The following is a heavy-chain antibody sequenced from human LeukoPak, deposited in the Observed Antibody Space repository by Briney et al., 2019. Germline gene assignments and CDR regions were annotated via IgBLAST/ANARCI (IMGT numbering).Heavy chain of an antibody. CDR3: ARVVGVVAAAPALDY. Sequence: PGGSLRLSCAASGFTFSSYSMNWVRQAPGKGLEWVSSISSSSSYIYYADSVKGRFTISRDNAKNSLYLQMNSLGAEDTAVYYCARVVGVVAAAPALDYWGQGTLVTVSS. V-gene: IGHV3-21*01. D-gene: IGHD2-15*01. J-gene: IGHJ4*02. CDR1: GFTFSSYS. CDR2: ISSSSSYI.